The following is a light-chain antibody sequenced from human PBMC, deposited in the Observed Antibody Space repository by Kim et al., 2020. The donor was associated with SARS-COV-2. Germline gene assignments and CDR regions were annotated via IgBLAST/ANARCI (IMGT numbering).Light chain of an antibody. CDR1: QSVSSSY. CDR2: GAS. J-gene: IGKJ3*01. V-gene: IGKV3-20*01. CDR3: QQYGSSPRT. Sequence: PGAIATLSCRASQSVSSSYLAWYQQKPGQAPRLLIYGASSRATGIPDRFSGSGSGTDFTLTISRLEPEDFAVYYCQQYGSSPRTFGPGTKVDIK.